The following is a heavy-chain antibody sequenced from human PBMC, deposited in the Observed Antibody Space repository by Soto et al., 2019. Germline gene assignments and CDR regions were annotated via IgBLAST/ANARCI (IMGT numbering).Heavy chain of an antibody. V-gene: IGHV4-34*01. J-gene: IGHJ4*02. CDR2: INHSGST. Sequence: SETLSLTCAVYGGSFSGYYWSWIRQPPGKGLEWIGEINHSGSTNYNPSLKSRVTISVDTSKNQFSLKLSSVTAADTAVYYCARLSPHYYGSGSYWGQGTLVTVSS. D-gene: IGHD3-10*01. CDR1: GGSFSGYY. CDR3: ARLSPHYYGSGSY.